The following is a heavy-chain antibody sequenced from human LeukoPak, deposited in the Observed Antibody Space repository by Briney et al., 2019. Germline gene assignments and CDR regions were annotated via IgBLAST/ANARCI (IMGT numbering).Heavy chain of an antibody. Sequence: ASVKVSCKVSGYTLTELFMHWVRQAPGKGLEWMGGFDPEDGETIYAQKFQGRVTMTEDTSTDTAYMELSSLRSEDTAVYYCATVDSVQGTTWDYWGQGTLVTVSS. CDR1: GYTLTELF. D-gene: IGHD1-7*01. J-gene: IGHJ4*02. CDR2: FDPEDGET. V-gene: IGHV1-24*01. CDR3: ATVDSVQGTTWDY.